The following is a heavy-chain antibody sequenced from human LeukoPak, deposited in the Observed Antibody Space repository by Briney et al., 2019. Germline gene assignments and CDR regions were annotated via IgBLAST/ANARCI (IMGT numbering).Heavy chain of an antibody. CDR3: AKDHWSSSPAALDF. CDR1: GFTFSSYG. D-gene: IGHD6-6*01. Sequence: PGGSLRLSCAAPGFTFSSYGMHWVRQAPGKGLEWVAFIRSDGINKYYTDSVKGRFTISRDNSKNTLYLHMNSLRAEDTAVYYCAKDHWSSSPAALDFWGQGTLVTVS. V-gene: IGHV3-30*02. CDR2: IRSDGINK. J-gene: IGHJ3*01.